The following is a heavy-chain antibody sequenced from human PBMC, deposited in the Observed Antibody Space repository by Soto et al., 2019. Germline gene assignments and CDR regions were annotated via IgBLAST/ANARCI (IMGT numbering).Heavy chain of an antibody. CDR2: ISAYNGNT. Sequence: QVQLVQSGAEVKKPGASVKVSCKASGYTFTSYGISWVRQAPGQGLEWMGWISAYNGNTNYAQKLQGRVTMTTDTSTSTAYMEVRSLRSDDTAVYYCARDMGYCSSTSCYAAYGMDVWGQGTTVTVSS. J-gene: IGHJ6*02. CDR3: ARDMGYCSSTSCYAAYGMDV. V-gene: IGHV1-18*01. D-gene: IGHD2-2*01. CDR1: GYTFTSYG.